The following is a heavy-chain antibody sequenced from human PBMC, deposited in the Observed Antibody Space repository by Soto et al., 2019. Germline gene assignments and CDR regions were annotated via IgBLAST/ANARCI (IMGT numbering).Heavy chain of an antibody. Sequence: QVQLVQSGAEVKKPGSSVKVSCKASGGTFSSYAISWVRQAPGQGLEWMGGIIPIFGTANYAQKFQGRVTITADESTSTAYMELSSLRSEDTAVYYCARTKAAPMVRGVIITLAFDIWGQGTMVTVSS. J-gene: IGHJ3*02. CDR3: ARTKAAPMVRGVIITLAFDI. CDR2: IIPIFGTA. D-gene: IGHD3-10*01. CDR1: GGTFSSYA. V-gene: IGHV1-69*01.